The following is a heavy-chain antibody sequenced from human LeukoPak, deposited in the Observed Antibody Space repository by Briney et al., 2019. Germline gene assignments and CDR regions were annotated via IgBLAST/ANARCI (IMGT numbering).Heavy chain of an antibody. CDR3: AKDYYDILTALSAYYMDV. Sequence: PGGSLRLSCAASGFTVSSNYMSWVRQAPGKGLEWVSVIYSGGSTYYADSVKGRFTISRDNAKNSLYLQMNSLRAEDTAVYYCAKDYYDILTALSAYYMDVWGKGTTVTISS. D-gene: IGHD3-9*01. CDR2: IYSGGST. J-gene: IGHJ6*03. CDR1: GFTVSSNY. V-gene: IGHV3-53*05.